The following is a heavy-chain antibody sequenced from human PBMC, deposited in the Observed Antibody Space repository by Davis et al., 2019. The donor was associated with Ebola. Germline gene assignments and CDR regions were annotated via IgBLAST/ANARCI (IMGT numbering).Heavy chain of an antibody. D-gene: IGHD1-26*01. Sequence: PGGSLRLSCAASGFSVSGNYMNWVRQAPGKGLEWVSVIYSYRSGGRPYSADSVKGRFTISRDNSKNTMYLQLNSLRVEDTAVYFCARDGDGTYYDYYYYMDVWCKGTTVTVSS. CDR1: GFSVSGNY. CDR3: ARDGDGTYYDYYYYMDV. CDR2: IYSYRSGGRP. J-gene: IGHJ6*03. V-gene: IGHV3-53*01.